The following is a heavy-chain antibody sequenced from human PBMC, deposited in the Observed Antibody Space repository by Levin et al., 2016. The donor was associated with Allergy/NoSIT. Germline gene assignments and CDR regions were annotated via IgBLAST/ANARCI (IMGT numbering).Heavy chain of an antibody. CDR3: AKRATMIVGGYYFDY. J-gene: IGHJ4*02. Sequence: VRQAPGKGLEWVSAISGSGGSTYYADSVKGRFTISRDNSKNTLYLQMNSLRAEDTAVYYCAKRATMIVGGYYFDYWGQGTLVTVSS. CDR2: ISGSGGST. V-gene: IGHV3-23*01. D-gene: IGHD3-22*01.